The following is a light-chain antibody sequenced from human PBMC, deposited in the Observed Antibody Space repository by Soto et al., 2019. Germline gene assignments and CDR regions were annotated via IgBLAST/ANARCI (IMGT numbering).Light chain of an antibody. CDR2: GGS. CDR3: HQYGSSPLT. CDR1: QSIRSSS. Sequence: EIVLTQSPGTLSLYPGERATLSCRASQSIRSSSLAWYQQKPGQAPRLLIYGGSSRATGIPDRFSGGGSGTDFSLTISRLESEDVSVYYCHQYGSSPLTFGGGTKLDIK. V-gene: IGKV3-20*01. J-gene: IGKJ4*01.